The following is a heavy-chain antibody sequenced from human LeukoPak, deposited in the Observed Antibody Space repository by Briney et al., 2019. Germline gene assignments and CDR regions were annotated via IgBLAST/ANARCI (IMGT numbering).Heavy chain of an antibody. CDR1: RFTFSSYA. Sequence: GGSLRLSCAASRFTFSSYAMSWVRQAPGKGLEWVSGISGSGGSTDYADSVKGRFTISRDNSKNTLYLQMNSLRAEDTAVYYCAKQYDFWSGYQRNWFDPWGQGTLVTVSS. D-gene: IGHD3-3*01. CDR2: ISGSGGST. CDR3: AKQYDFWSGYQRNWFDP. V-gene: IGHV3-23*01. J-gene: IGHJ5*02.